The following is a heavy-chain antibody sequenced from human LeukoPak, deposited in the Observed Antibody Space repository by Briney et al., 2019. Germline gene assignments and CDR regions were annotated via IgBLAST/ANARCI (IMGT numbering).Heavy chain of an antibody. Sequence: GGSLRLSCAASGFTFSDYAMTWVRQAPGKGLEWVSSISGSGSRTYYTESVKGRFTISRDNSKNTLYLQMNSLRADVTAIYYCASRPRADIGPLDFWGQGTLVTVSS. CDR1: GFTFSDYA. J-gene: IGHJ4*02. CDR2: ISGSGSRT. CDR3: ASRPRADIGPLDF. D-gene: IGHD1-14*01. V-gene: IGHV3-23*01.